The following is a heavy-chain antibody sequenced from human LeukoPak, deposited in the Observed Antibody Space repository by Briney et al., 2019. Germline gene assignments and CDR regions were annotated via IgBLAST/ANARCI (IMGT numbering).Heavy chain of an antibody. Sequence: SETLSLTCTVSGASISGFFWSWFRQPPGMRREYIADMRYSEAPTYNPSLKSRVSISLDTSKNQVSLKLSSVTAADTAVYYCARHMNGGTNPMDAWGQGTMVIVSS. CDR3: ARHMNGGTNPMDA. J-gene: IGHJ6*02. D-gene: IGHD2-8*01. CDR1: GASISGFF. V-gene: IGHV4-59*08. CDR2: MRYSEAP.